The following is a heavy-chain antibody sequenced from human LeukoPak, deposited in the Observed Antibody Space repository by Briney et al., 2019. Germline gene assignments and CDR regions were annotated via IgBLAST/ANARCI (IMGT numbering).Heavy chain of an antibody. V-gene: IGHV3-30-3*01. CDR2: ISYDGSNK. CDR3: ARDPSYYTGSGFDI. Sequence: PGGSLRLSCAASGFTFSSYAMHWVRQAPGKGLEWVAVISYDGSNKYYADSVKGRFTISRDNSKNTLYLQMNSLRVEDTAMYYCARDPSYYTGSGFDIWGQGTVVSVSS. CDR1: GFTFSSYA. D-gene: IGHD1-26*01. J-gene: IGHJ3*02.